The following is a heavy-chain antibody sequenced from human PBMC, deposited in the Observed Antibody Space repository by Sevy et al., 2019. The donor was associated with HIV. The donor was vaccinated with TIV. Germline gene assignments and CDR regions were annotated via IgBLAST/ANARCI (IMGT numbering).Heavy chain of an antibody. J-gene: IGHJ4*02. CDR1: GFTFSDYW. V-gene: IGHV3-7*01. CDR2: INQDGTTT. Sequence: GGSLRLSCEASGFTFSDYWMHWVRQAPGKGLEWLANINQDGTTTYYVDSVKGRFTISRENAKNSLFLQMNSLRAEDTALYYCVRAIALVAGYWGQGTLVTVSS. D-gene: IGHD6-19*01. CDR3: VRAIALVAGY.